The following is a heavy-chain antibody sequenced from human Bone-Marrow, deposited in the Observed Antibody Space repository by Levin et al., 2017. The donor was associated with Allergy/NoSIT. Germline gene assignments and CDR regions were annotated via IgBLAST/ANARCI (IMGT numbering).Heavy chain of an antibody. Sequence: LAGGSLRLSCVASGFTFDDYAMHWVRQAPGKGLEWVSGLSWNSGTIGYGESVKGRFTITRDNAKNSLYLQMNSLRADDTALYSCAKGQHPAAIGYYSGMDVWGQGTTVTVSS. V-gene: IGHV3-9*01. CDR1: GFTFDDYA. CDR3: AKGQHPAAIGYYSGMDV. D-gene: IGHD2-2*02. J-gene: IGHJ6*02. CDR2: LSWNSGTI.